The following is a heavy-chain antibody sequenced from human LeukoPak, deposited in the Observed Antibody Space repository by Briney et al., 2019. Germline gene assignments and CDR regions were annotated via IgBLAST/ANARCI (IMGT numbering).Heavy chain of an antibody. CDR2: IYYSGST. Sequence: PSETLSLTCTVSGVSISSYYWSWIRQPPGKGLEWIGYIYYSGSTNYNPSLKSRVTISVDTSKNQFSLKLSSVTAADTAVYYCARARPLRRVIIKRGYYFDYWGQGTLVTVSS. V-gene: IGHV4-59*01. CDR3: ARARPLRRVIIKRGYYFDY. D-gene: IGHD3-10*01. J-gene: IGHJ4*02. CDR1: GVSISSYY.